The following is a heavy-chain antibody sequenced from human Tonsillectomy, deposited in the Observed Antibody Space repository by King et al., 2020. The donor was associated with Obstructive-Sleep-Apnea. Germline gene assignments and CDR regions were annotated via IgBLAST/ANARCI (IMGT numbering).Heavy chain of an antibody. D-gene: IGHD3-10*01. CDR1: GFTFSNYA. Sequence: ESGGGVVQPGRSLRLSCAASGFTFSNYAVHWVRQAPGKGLEWVAVIAYDGSNKYYADSVKGRFTISRDNSKNTLYLQMNNLRVEDTAVYYCARDRMMVRGVNLGDYWGQGTLVTVTS. CDR2: IAYDGSNK. V-gene: IGHV3-30*04. J-gene: IGHJ4*02. CDR3: ARDRMMVRGVNLGDY.